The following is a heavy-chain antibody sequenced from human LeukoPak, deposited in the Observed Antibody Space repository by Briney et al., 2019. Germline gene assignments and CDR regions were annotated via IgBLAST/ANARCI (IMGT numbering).Heavy chain of an antibody. CDR3: ARGSSSWPRGSEYFQH. J-gene: IGHJ1*01. Sequence: GGSLRLSCAASGFTFGSYAMHWVRQAPGKGLEWVAVISYDGSNKYYADSVKGRFTISRDNSKNTLYLQMNSLRAEDTAVYYCARGSSSWPRGSEYFQHWGQGTLVTVSS. D-gene: IGHD6-13*01. V-gene: IGHV3-30*04. CDR1: GFTFGSYA. CDR2: ISYDGSNK.